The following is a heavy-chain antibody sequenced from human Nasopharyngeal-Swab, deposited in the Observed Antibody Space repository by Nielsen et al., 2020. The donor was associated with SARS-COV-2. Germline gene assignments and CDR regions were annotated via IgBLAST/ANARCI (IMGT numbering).Heavy chain of an antibody. CDR1: GGTFSSYA. Sequence: SVKVSCKASGGTFSSYAISWVRQAPGQGLEWMGRIIPILGIANYAQKFQGRVTITADKSTSTAYMELSSLRSEDTAVYYCAIGIVGATTYYYYHGMDVWGQGTTVTVSS. J-gene: IGHJ6*02. CDR2: IIPILGIA. D-gene: IGHD1-26*01. V-gene: IGHV1-69*04. CDR3: AIGIVGATTYYYYHGMDV.